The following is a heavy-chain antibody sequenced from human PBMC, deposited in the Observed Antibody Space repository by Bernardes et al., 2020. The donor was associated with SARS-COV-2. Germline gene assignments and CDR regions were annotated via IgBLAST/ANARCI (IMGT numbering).Heavy chain of an antibody. D-gene: IGHD3-3*01. CDR2: IYTGGST. V-gene: IGHV4-61*09. Sequence: SETLSLTCTVSNGSISRGSYYWSWIRQPAGKGLEWIGHIYTGGSTNYHPSLKSRVPISVDTSKNHFSLKLTSVTAADTAVYYCARVGQGDDFWSGYNWGAVGWVDPWGQETLVTGSS. CDR3: ARVGQGDDFWSGYNWGAVGWVDP. J-gene: IGHJ5*02. CDR1: NGSISRGSYY.